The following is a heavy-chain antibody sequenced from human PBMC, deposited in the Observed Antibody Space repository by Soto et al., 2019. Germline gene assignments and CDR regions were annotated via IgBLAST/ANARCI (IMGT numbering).Heavy chain of an antibody. CDR2: ITSSGSNT. CDR3: AIEQDRVAAALGY. D-gene: IGHD6-13*01. Sequence: EVQLLETGGDLVQRGGSLRLSCAASGFTFSGYGMSWVRQAPGKGLEWVSSITSSGSNTYYVDSVKGRFTISRDNSKNTLYLQMTSLTVEDTAVYYCAIEQDRVAAALGYWGQGTLVTVSS. CDR1: GFTFSGYG. J-gene: IGHJ4*02. V-gene: IGHV3-23*01.